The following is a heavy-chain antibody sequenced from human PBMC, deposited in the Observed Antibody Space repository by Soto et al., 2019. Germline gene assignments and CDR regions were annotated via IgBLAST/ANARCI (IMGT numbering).Heavy chain of an antibody. V-gene: IGHV1-69-2*01. D-gene: IGHD2-2*01. CDR2: VDAEDGET. CDR3: ATAVPAARSGTDAFDI. J-gene: IGHJ3*02. Sequence: EVQLVQSGAEVKKPGATVKVSCKVSGYTFTDYYMHWVQQAPGKGLEWMGLVDAEDGETIYAEKFQGRVTITADTSTDTAYMELGSMSSEDTAVYYCATAVPAARSGTDAFDIWGQGTMVTVSS. CDR1: GYTFTDYY.